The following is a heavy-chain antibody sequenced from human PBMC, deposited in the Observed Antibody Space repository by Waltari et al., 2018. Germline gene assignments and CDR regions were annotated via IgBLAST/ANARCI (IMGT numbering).Heavy chain of an antibody. CDR1: GRSIRSSRYY. CDR2: IYYSGST. D-gene: IGHD2-8*01. Sequence: QLQLQESGPGLVKPSETLSLTCTFPGRSIRSSRYYWGWIRQPPGKGREWIGSIYYSGSTYYNPSLKSRVTISVDTSKNQFSLKLSSVTAADTAVYYCARHPAMTIMLWYFDLWGRGTLVTVSS. J-gene: IGHJ2*01. CDR3: ARHPAMTIMLWYFDL. V-gene: IGHV4-39*01.